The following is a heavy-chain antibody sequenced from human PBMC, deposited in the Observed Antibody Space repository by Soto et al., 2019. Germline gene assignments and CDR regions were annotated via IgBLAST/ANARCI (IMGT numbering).Heavy chain of an antibody. V-gene: IGHV4-31*03. CDR2: IYYSGST. D-gene: IGHD3-3*01. CDR3: ARSYYDFWSGYALDY. Sequence: QVQLQESGPGLVKPSQTLSLTCTVSGGSISSGGYYWSWIRQHPGKGLEWIGYIYYSGSTYYNPSLKSRVTISVDTSKNQFYLTLSSVTAEDTAVYYCARSYYDFWSGYALDYWGQGTLVTVSS. CDR1: GGSISSGGYY. J-gene: IGHJ4*02.